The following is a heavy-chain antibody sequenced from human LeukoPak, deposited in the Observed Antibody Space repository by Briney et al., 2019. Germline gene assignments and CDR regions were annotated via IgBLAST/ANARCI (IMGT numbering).Heavy chain of an antibody. J-gene: IGHJ4*02. V-gene: IGHV3-23*01. D-gene: IGHD3-9*01. CDR2: ISGSGGST. CDR1: GFTFSSYA. Sequence: GGSLRPSCAASGFTFSSYAMSWVRQAPGKGLEWVSAISGSGGSTYYADSVKGRFTISRDNSKNTLYLQMNSLRAEDTAVHYCAKAGLRYFDWSEAIDYWGQGTLVTVSS. CDR3: AKAGLRYFDWSEAIDY.